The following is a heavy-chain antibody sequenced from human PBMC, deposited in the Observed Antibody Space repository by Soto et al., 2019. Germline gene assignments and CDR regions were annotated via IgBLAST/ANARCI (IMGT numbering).Heavy chain of an antibody. V-gene: IGHV4-61*08. CDR1: GGSFGSGAYY. CDR3: ARHDYADRTFDL. D-gene: IGHD5-12*01. J-gene: IGHJ3*01. Sequence: ETLSLTGIVPGGSFGSGAYYWSWSLQPPGSALEWIGYIQYSGDTNYNSSLKSRVTISVDRSRNRFSLKLTSVTAADTAFYYCARHDYADRTFDLWGQGTKVTVSS. CDR2: IQYSGDT.